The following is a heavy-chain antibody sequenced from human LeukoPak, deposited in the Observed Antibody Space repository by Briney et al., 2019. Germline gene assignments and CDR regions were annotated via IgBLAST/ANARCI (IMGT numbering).Heavy chain of an antibody. CDR3: ARANDYYDSSGYVDY. CDR2: IYDRESP. J-gene: IGHJ4*02. D-gene: IGHD3-22*01. CDR1: GRSQKRGCYP. Sequence: SLPCGVWGRSQKRGCYPWSWIPQPPGTGLESYGYIYDRESPHYNPSLKSRFTTSVDRSKNQFSLKLSSVTAADTAVYYCARANDYYDSSGYVDYWGQGTLVTVSS. V-gene: IGHV4-30-2*01.